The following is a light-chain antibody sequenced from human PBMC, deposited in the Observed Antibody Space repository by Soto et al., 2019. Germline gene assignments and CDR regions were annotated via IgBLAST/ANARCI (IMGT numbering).Light chain of an antibody. J-gene: IGLJ1*01. CDR3: SSYTTSSTRV. CDR2: EVS. V-gene: IGLV2-14*03. Sequence: QSALTQPASVSGSPGQSIAISSTGTSSDVGAYDFVSWYQQHPDKAPKLMIYEVSHRPSGVSYRFSGSKSVNTATLTISGLQAEDEADYYCSSYTTSSTRVFGTGTKLTVL. CDR1: SSDVGAYDF.